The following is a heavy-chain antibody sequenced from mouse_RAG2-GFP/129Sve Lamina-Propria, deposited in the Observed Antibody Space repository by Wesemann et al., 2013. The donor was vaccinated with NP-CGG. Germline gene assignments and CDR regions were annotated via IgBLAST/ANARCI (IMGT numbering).Heavy chain of an antibody. Sequence: MGWINTYSGVPTYADDFKGRFAFSLETSASTAYLQINNLKNEDTATYFCASNYGSRRAWFAYWGQGTLVTVSA. CDR2: INTYSGVP. J-gene: IGHJ3*01. V-gene: IGHV9-3*01. CDR3: ASNYGSRRAWFAY. D-gene: IGHD1-1*01.